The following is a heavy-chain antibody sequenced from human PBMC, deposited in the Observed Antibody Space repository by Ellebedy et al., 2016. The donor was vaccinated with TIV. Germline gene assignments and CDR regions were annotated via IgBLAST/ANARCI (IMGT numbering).Heavy chain of an antibody. CDR3: ARVRDNSWYY. Sequence: ASVKVSCKASGYTFTSYDISWVRQATGQGLEWMGWMNPNSGNTSYAQKFQGRVTITRNTSISTAYMELSSLRSEDTAVYYCARVRDNSWYYWGQGTLVTVSS. CDR1: GYTFTSYD. J-gene: IGHJ4*02. CDR2: MNPNSGNT. V-gene: IGHV1-8*03. D-gene: IGHD6-13*01.